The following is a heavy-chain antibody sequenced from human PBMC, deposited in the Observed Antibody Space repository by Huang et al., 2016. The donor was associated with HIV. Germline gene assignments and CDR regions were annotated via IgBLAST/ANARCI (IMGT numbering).Heavy chain of an antibody. Sequence: QVHLQQWGAGLLKPSETLTLTCAVSGASFTGNYWPWIRQTPGKGLEWMGEIKDKGTTSNYPSLESRVSISMDRSKKQFSLRLRSMTAADTAVYYCARQWVLLDYLMGMDVWGQGTTVIVSS. J-gene: IGHJ6*02. CDR1: GASFTGNY. CDR3: ARQWVLLDYLMGMDV. V-gene: IGHV4-34*01. D-gene: IGHD3-3*01. CDR2: IKDKGTT.